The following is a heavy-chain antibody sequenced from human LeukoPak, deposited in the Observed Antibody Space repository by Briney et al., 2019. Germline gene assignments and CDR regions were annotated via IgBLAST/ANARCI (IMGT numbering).Heavy chain of an antibody. Sequence: GGSLRLSCAASGFTFDDYAMHWVRQAPGKGLEWVSGISWNSGSIGYADSVKGRFTISRDNAKNSLYLQMNSLRAEDTVLYYCAKDGRNNFDYWGLGTLVSVSS. V-gene: IGHV3-9*01. CDR3: AKDGRNNFDY. CDR2: ISWNSGSI. J-gene: IGHJ4*02. CDR1: GFTFDDYA. D-gene: IGHD1-14*01.